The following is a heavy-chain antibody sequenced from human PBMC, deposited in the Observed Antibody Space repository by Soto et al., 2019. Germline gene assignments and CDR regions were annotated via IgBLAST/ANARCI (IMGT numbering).Heavy chain of an antibody. CDR3: ARAVVVVPAAMRLYYYYYYMDV. Sequence: GGSLRLSCAASGFTFSSYAMHWVRQAPGKGLEYVSAISSNGGSTYYANSVKGRFTISRDNSKNTLYLQMGSLRAEDMAVYYCARAVVVVPAAMRLYYYYYYMDVWGKGTTVTVSS. CDR2: ISSNGGST. V-gene: IGHV3-64*01. J-gene: IGHJ6*03. D-gene: IGHD2-2*01. CDR1: GFTFSSYA.